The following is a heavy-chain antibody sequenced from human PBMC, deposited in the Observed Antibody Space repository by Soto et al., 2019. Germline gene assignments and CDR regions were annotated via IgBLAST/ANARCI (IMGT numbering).Heavy chain of an antibody. Sequence: ASVKVSCKVSGYTLTELFMHWVRQAPGKGLEWMGGFDPEDGETIYAQKFQGRVTMTEDTSTDTAYMELSSLRSEDTAVYYCATGDGLVAAFKYFQHWGQGTLVTVSS. CDR2: FDPEDGET. CDR1: GYTLTELF. D-gene: IGHD2-15*01. J-gene: IGHJ1*01. CDR3: ATGDGLVAAFKYFQH. V-gene: IGHV1-24*01.